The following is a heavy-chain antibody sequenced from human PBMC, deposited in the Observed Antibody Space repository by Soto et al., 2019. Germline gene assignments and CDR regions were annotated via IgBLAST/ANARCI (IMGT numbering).Heavy chain of an antibody. J-gene: IGHJ1*01. CDR1: GFTFSSYA. CDR2: ISGSGGST. CDR3: ANYYYDSSGYPNAEYFQH. Sequence: PVGSLRLSCAASGFTFSSYAMSWVRQAPGKGLEWVSAISGSGGSTYYADSVKGRFTISRDNSKNTLYLQMNSLRAEDTAVYYCANYYYDSSGYPNAEYFQHWGQGTLVTVSS. V-gene: IGHV3-23*01. D-gene: IGHD3-22*01.